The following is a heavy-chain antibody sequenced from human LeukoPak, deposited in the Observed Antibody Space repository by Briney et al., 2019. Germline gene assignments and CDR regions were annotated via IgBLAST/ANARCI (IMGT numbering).Heavy chain of an antibody. CDR2: IYTSGST. V-gene: IGHV4-4*07. J-gene: IGHJ4*02. D-gene: IGHD6-19*01. CDR1: GGSISSYY. CDR3: ASHSYSSGWYLDY. Sequence: PSETLSLTCTVSGGSISSYYWSWIRQPPGKGLEWIGRIYTSGSTNYNPSLKSRVTMSVDTSKNQFSLKLSSVTAADTAVYYCASHSYSSGWYLDYWGQGTLVTVSS.